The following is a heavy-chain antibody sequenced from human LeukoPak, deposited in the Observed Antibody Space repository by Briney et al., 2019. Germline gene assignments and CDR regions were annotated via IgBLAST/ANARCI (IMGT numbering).Heavy chain of an antibody. CDR1: GFTFSSYE. D-gene: IGHD3-22*01. CDR3: ARDPWGVDSSGYYFDY. J-gene: IGHJ4*02. V-gene: IGHV3-21*01. CDR2: ITSSSSYI. Sequence: GGSLRLSCAASGFTFSSYEMNWVRQAPGKGLEWVSSITSSSSYIYYADSVKGRFTISRDNAKKSLYLQMNSLRAEDTAVYYCARDPWGVDSSGYYFDYWGQGTLVTVSS.